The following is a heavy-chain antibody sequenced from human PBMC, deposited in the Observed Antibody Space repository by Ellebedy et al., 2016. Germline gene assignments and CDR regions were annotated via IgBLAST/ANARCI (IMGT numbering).Heavy chain of an antibody. J-gene: IGHJ4*02. Sequence: GESLKISCAASGFTFSRDWMTWVRQAPGKGLEWVGNIKEDGRQTYYVDSLKGRFTISRDNARNSLFLQMNSLRVEDTAVYYCARYGLSGTFDLWGQGTPVTVSS. CDR1: GFTFSRDW. CDR3: ARYGLSGTFDL. CDR2: IKEDGRQT. V-gene: IGHV3-7*03. D-gene: IGHD3-10*01.